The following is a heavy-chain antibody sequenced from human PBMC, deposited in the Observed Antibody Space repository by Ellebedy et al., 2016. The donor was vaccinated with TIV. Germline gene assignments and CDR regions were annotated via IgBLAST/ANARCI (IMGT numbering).Heavy chain of an antibody. CDR3: ARMRGVAGPRWFDP. V-gene: IGHV4-59*08. CDR1: GGSFNNDH. CDR2: VNKRRTT. D-gene: IGHD6-19*01. J-gene: IGHJ5*02. Sequence: MPSETLSLTCLVSGGSFNNDHWSWIRQSPGKGLEWIGYVNKRRTTKYNSSLRSRVTISIDTSKNQFSLTVTSVTAADTAVYFCARMRGVAGPRWFDPWGPGTQVIVSS.